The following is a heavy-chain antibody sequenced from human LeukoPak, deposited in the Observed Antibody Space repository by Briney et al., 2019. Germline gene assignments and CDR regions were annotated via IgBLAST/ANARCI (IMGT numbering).Heavy chain of an antibody. D-gene: IGHD5-24*01. CDR2: ISSNGGST. CDR3: ARHPRDDQSGGFDS. V-gene: IGHV3-23*01. Sequence: GTSLRLSCAASGFTFSSYMMTWVRQAPGKGLEWVSTISSNGGSTYYADSVKGRFTISRDNSKNTLYLQMSSLRAEDTAVYYCARHPRDDQSGGFDSWGQGTLVIVSS. J-gene: IGHJ4*02. CDR1: GFTFSSYM.